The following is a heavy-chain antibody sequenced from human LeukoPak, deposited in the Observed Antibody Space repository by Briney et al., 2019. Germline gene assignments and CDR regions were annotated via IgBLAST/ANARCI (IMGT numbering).Heavy chain of an antibody. V-gene: IGHV1-3*01. CDR1: GYTFTSYA. CDR3: AREGSGYAFGDY. D-gene: IGHD5-12*01. CDR2: INAGNGNT. J-gene: IGHJ4*02. Sequence: ASVKVSCKASGYTFTSYAMHWMRHAPGQRLEWMGWINAGNGNTKYSQKFQGRVTITRDTSASTAYMELSSLRSEDTAVYYCAREGSGYAFGDYWGQGTLVTVSS.